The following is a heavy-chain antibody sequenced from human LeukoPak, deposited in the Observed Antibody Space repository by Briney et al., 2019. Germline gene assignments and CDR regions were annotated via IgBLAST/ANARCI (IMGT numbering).Heavy chain of an antibody. J-gene: IGHJ4*02. CDR3: ARTYSGSYTGAYYFDY. D-gene: IGHD1-26*01. CDR1: GGSISSYY. Sequence: SETLSLTCTVSGGSISSYYLSWIRQPPGKGLEWIGYIYYSGSTNYNPSLKSRVTISVDTSKNQFSLKLSSVTAADTAVYYCARTYSGSYTGAYYFDYWGQGTLVTVSS. V-gene: IGHV4-59*01. CDR2: IYYSGST.